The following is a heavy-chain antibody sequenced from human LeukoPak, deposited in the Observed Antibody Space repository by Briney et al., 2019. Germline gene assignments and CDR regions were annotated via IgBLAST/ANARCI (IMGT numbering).Heavy chain of an antibody. D-gene: IGHD5-18*01. CDR2: IYHSGST. CDR1: GYSISSGYY. CDR3: ASASGYSYGSFGWFDP. J-gene: IGHJ5*02. Sequence: PSETLPLTCAVSGYSISSGYYWGWIRQPPGKGLEWIGSIYHSGSTYYNPSLKSRVTISVDTSKNQFSLKLSSVTAADTAVYYCASASGYSYGSFGWFDPWGQGTLVTVSS. V-gene: IGHV4-38-2*01.